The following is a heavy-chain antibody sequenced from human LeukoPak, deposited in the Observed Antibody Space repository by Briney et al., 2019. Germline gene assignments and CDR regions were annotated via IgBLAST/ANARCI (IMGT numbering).Heavy chain of an antibody. Sequence: GGSLRLSCAASGFTFNAYTMNWVRQAPGKGLEWVSSINYSSDYIYYADSVKGRFTISRDNAKNSVFLQMNSLRAEDTAVYYCARAGSSGWDYWGQGTLVTVSS. V-gene: IGHV3-21*01. CDR2: INYSSDYI. D-gene: IGHD6-25*01. J-gene: IGHJ4*02. CDR1: GFTFNAYT. CDR3: ARAGSSGWDY.